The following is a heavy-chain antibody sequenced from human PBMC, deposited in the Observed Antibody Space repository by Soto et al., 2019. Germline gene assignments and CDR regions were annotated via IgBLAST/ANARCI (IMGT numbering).Heavy chain of an antibody. CDR2: INHSGST. V-gene: IGHV4-34*01. J-gene: IGHJ5*02. CDR1: GGSFSGYY. CDR3: ARVKRDIVLISNWFDP. D-gene: IGHD2-8*01. Sequence: SETLSLTCAVYGGSFSGYYWSWIRQPPGKGLEWIGEINHSGSTNYNPSLKSRVTISVDTSKNQFSLKLSSVTAADTAVYYCARVKRDIVLISNWFDPWGQGTLVTVYS.